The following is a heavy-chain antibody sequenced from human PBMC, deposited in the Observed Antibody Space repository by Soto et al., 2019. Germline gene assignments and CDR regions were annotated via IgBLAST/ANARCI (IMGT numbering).Heavy chain of an antibody. CDR1: GGSISSSSYY. CDR3: AREILPGADAFDI. D-gene: IGHD3-10*01. CDR2: IYYSGST. Sequence: SETLSLTCTVSGGSISSSSYYWGWIRQPPGKGLEWIGSIYYSGSTYYNPSLKSRVTISVDTSKNQFSLKLSSVTAADTAVYYCAREILPGADAFDICGQRTMVTVSS. J-gene: IGHJ3*02. V-gene: IGHV4-39*01.